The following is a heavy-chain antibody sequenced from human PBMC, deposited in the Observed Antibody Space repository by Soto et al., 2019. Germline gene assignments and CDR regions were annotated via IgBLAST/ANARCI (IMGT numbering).Heavy chain of an antibody. J-gene: IGHJ4*01. CDR1: EFTFSTYG. D-gene: IGHD4-4*01. Sequence: GRYLRLSCAASEFTFSTYGMHWFRQAPGKGLEWVAVIWYDGSNKYYADSVKGRFTISRDNSKNTLYLQMNSLRAEDTAVYYCTRDPPYNFDNFAQRTLVT. CDR3: TRDPPYNFDN. CDR2: IWYDGSNK. V-gene: IGHV3-33*01.